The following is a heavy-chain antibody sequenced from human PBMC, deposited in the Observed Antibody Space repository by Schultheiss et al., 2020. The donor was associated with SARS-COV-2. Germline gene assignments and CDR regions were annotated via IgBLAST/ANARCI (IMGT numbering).Heavy chain of an antibody. CDR1: GGSISSYY. CDR2: IYYSGST. Sequence: SETLSLTCTVSGGSISSYYWSWIRQPPGKGLEWIGYIYYSGSTNYNPSLKSLVTISVDTSKNQFSLKLSSVTAADTAVYYCARDHTYYYGSGTDYWGQGTLVTVSS. CDR3: ARDHTYYYGSGTDY. V-gene: IGHV4-59*12. D-gene: IGHD3-10*01. J-gene: IGHJ4*02.